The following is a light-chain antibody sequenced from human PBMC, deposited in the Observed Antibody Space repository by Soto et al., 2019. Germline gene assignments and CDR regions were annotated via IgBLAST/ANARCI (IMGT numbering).Light chain of an antibody. CDR2: EVT. CDR1: SSDVGGYNY. J-gene: IGLJ3*02. CDR3: SSYAGGNSWV. V-gene: IGLV2-8*01. Sequence: QSALTQPPSASGSPGQSVTISCTGTSSDVGGYNYVSWYQQHPGKAPKLMSYEVTKRPSGVPDRFSGSKSGNTASLTVSGLQTEDEADYYCSSYAGGNSWVFGGGTKLTVL.